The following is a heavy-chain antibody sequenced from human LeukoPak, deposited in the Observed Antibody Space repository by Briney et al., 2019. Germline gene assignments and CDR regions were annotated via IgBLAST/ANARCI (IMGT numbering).Heavy chain of an antibody. CDR2: ISSSGSTI. V-gene: IGHV3-11*01. J-gene: IGHJ4*02. D-gene: IGHD3-22*01. CDR1: RFTFSDYY. Sequence: GGSLRLSCAASRFTFSDYYMSWIRQAPGKGLEWVSYISSSGSTIYYADSVKGRFTISRDNAKNSLYLQMNSLRAEDTAVYYCARVHYYDSSGYYYGPVDYFDYWGQGTLVTVSS. CDR3: ARVHYYDSSGYYYGPVDYFDY.